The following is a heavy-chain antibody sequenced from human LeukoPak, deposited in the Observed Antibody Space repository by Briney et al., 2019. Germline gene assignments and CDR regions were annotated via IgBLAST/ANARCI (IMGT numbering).Heavy chain of an antibody. CDR2: IYPGDSDT. J-gene: IGHJ6*03. Sequence: GESLKISCKGSGYTFTNYWIGWVRQMPGKGLEWMGIIYPGDSDTRYSPSFQGQVTISADKSISTAYLQWSSLKASDTAMYYCARLHKTYYYDSSGYYPYYYYYYMDVWGKGTTVTISS. D-gene: IGHD3-22*01. CDR3: ARLHKTYYYDSSGYYPYYYYYYMDV. V-gene: IGHV5-51*01. CDR1: GYTFTNYW.